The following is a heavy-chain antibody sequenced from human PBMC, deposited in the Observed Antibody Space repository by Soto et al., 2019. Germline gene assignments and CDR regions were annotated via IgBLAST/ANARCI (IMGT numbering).Heavy chain of an antibody. CDR3: AKTRDGYYETFDI. Sequence: EVQLLESGGDLVQPGGSLRLSCAASGFTFSSFAMSWVRQAPGKGLEWVSTISSSGSSTYNADSVKGRFTISRENSKTTLFLQMNSLRVEDTALYYCAKTRDGYYETFDIWGQGTMVTVSS. CDR2: ISSSGSST. D-gene: IGHD3-22*01. V-gene: IGHV3-23*01. CDR1: GFTFSSFA. J-gene: IGHJ3*02.